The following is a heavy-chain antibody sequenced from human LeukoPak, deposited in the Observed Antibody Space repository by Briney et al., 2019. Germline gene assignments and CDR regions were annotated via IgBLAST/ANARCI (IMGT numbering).Heavy chain of an antibody. CDR2: IIPILGIA. D-gene: IGHD4-23*01. J-gene: IGHJ3*02. CDR1: GGTFSSYA. Sequence: SVKVSCKASGGTFSSYAISWVRQAPGQGLEWMGRIIPILGIANYAQKFQGRVTITADKSTSTAYMELSSLRSEDTAVYYCARAVAEDGAFDIWGQGTMVTVSS. V-gene: IGHV1-69*04. CDR3: ARAVAEDGAFDI.